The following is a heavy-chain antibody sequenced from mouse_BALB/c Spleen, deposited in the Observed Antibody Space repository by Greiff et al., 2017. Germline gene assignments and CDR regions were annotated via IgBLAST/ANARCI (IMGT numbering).Heavy chain of an antibody. J-gene: IGHJ3*01. CDR2: INPNNGGT. Sequence: EVQLQQSGPELVKPGASVKIPCKASGYTFTDYNMHWVKQSHGKSLEWIGDINPNNGGTIYNQKFKGKATLTVDKSSSTAYMELRSLTSEDTAVYYCATGSSFAWFAYWGQGTLVTVSA. CDR3: ATGSSFAWFAY. D-gene: IGHD1-1*01. V-gene: IGHV1-18*01. CDR1: GYTFTDYN.